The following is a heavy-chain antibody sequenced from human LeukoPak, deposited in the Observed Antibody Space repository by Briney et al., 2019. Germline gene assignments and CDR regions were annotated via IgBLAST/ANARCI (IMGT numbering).Heavy chain of an antibody. V-gene: IGHV4-39*01. D-gene: IGHD3-10*01. CDR2: IYYSGST. CDR3: ARHRRVRGYGSALDY. J-gene: IGHJ4*02. CDR1: GGSISSSSYY. Sequence: PSETLSLTCTVSGGSISSSSYYWGWIRQPPGKGLEWIGSIYYSGSTYYNPSLKSRVTISVDTSKNQFSLKLSSVTAADTAVYYCARHRRVRGYGSALDYWGQGTLVTVSS.